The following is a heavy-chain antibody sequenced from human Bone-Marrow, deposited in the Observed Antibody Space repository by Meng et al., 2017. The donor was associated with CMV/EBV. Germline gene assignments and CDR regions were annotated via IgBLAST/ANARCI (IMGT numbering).Heavy chain of an antibody. Sequence: GGSLRLSCAAPGFPFSSYGMHWVRQAPGKGLEWVAFIRYDGSNKYYADSVKGRFTISRDNSKNTLYLQMNSLRAEDTAVYYCAKDPYYDFWSGYPSLHYYYGMDVWGQGTTVTFSS. V-gene: IGHV3-30*02. CDR3: AKDPYYDFWSGYPSLHYYYGMDV. CDR2: IRYDGSNK. CDR1: GFPFSSYG. J-gene: IGHJ6*02. D-gene: IGHD3-3*01.